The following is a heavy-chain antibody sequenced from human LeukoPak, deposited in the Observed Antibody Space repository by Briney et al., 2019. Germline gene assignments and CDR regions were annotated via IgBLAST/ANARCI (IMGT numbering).Heavy chain of an antibody. CDR1: GFTFTSYA. CDR3: ARSGYYDSSGYYFDY. V-gene: IGHV1-3*01. D-gene: IGHD3-22*01. Sequence: KPGGSLRLSCAASGFTFTSYAMHWVRQAPGQRLEWMGWINAGNGNTKYSQKFQGRVTITRDTSASTAYMELSSLRSEDTAVYYCARSGYYDSSGYYFDYWGQGTLVTVSS. CDR2: INAGNGNT. J-gene: IGHJ4*02.